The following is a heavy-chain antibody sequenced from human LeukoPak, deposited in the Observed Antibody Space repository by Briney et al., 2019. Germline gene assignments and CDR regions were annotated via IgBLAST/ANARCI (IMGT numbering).Heavy chain of an antibody. V-gene: IGHV3-9*01. Sequence: PGRSLRLSCTASGFTFDDYAIHWVRQAPGKGLEWVSGISWNSGSIGYAASVKGRFTISRDNAKNSLYLQMNSLIAEDTALYYCAKDRTVYDSSGLDYWGQGTLVTVSS. CDR3: AKDRTVYDSSGLDY. J-gene: IGHJ4*02. CDR2: ISWNSGSI. CDR1: GFTFDDYA. D-gene: IGHD3-22*01.